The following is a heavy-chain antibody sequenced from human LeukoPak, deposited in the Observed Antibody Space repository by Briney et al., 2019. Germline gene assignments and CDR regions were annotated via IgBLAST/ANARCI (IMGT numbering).Heavy chain of an antibody. Sequence: GVPLRLSCAASGFTVSSNYMSWVRQAPGKGLEWVSVIYSGGSTYYADSVKGRFTISRDNSKNTLYLQMNSLRAEDTAVYYCARAGGTDGFDYWGQGTLVTVSS. CDR3: ARAGGTDGFDY. D-gene: IGHD5-24*01. CDR1: GFTVSSNY. CDR2: IYSGGST. J-gene: IGHJ4*02. V-gene: IGHV3-53*01.